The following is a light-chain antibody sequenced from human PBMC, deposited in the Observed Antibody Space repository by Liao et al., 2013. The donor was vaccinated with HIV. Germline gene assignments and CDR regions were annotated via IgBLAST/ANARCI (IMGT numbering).Light chain of an antibody. Sequence: SYELTQPPSVSVSPGQTASITCSGDKLGEKYTCWYQQKPGQSPVLVIYQDNKRPSGIPERFSGSNSGNTATLTISGTQAMDEADYYCQAWDSSTAAVFGGGT. V-gene: IGLV3-1*01. CDR2: QDN. CDR3: QAWDSSTAAV. J-gene: IGLJ2*01. CDR1: KLGEKY.